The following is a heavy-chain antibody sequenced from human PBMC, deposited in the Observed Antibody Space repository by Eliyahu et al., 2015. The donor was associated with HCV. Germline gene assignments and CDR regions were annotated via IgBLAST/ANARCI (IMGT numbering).Heavy chain of an antibody. D-gene: IGHD2-15*01. CDR3: AKDYASYCSGGSCYSYYFDY. Sequence: WVRQAPGKGLEWVAVISYDGSNKYYADSVKGRFTISRDNSKNTLYLQMNSLRAEDTAVYYCAKDYASYCSGGSCYSYYFDYWGQGTLVTVSS. J-gene: IGHJ4*02. CDR2: ISYDGSNK. V-gene: IGHV3-30*18.